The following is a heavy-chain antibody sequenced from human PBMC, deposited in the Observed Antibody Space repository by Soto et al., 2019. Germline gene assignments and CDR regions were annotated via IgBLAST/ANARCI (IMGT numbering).Heavy chain of an antibody. CDR3: ASAQKDYYYYGMDV. Sequence: QVQLVQSGAEVKKPGSSVKVSCKASGGTFSSYTISWVRQAPGQGLEWMGRIIPILGIANYAQKFQGRVTITADKXKSTAYMELSSLRSEDTAVYYCASAQKDYYYYGMDVWGQGTTVTVSS. J-gene: IGHJ6*02. V-gene: IGHV1-69*02. CDR1: GGTFSSYT. CDR2: IIPILGIA.